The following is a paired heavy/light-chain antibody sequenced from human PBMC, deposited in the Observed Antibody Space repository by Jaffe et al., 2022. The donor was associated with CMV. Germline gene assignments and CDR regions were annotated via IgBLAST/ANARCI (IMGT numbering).Heavy chain of an antibody. D-gene: IGHD3-10*01. CDR2: NYHSGGA. V-gene: IGHV4-34*01. Sequence: QVHLQQWGAGLLKPSETLSLTCAVYGGSFSDYYWSWIRQSPGKGLEWIGENYHSGGANYNPSLESRVSISVDTSKNQLSLRLSSVTAADTAVYYCARGRGITRPGSSFYYYYMDVWGTGTTVTVSS. CDR1: GGSFSDYY. CDR3: ARGRGITRPGSSFYYYYMDV. J-gene: IGHJ6*03.
Light chain of an antibody. J-gene: IGKJ2*01. CDR1: QSISSW. CDR2: RAS. CDR3: QQYATFPYT. Sequence: DIQMTQSPSTLSASVGDRVTITCRASQSISSWLAWYQQKPGKAPNLLIFRASSLGSGVPSRFSGSESGTEFTLTISGLQPDDFATYYCQQYATFPYTFGQGTKLEIK. V-gene: IGKV1-5*03.